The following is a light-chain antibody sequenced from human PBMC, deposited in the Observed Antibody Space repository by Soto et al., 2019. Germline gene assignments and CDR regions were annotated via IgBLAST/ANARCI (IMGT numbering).Light chain of an antibody. CDR3: QQHDNRPPRT. V-gene: IGKV3-15*01. CDR2: DAC. CDR1: QSVGSN. Sequence: EIVMSQSLAALSVSPGESASLSCRASQSVGSNLAWYQQKSGQAPRLLIFDACTRAIDIPVRFSGSGSGTEFILTISSLQSEDFAVYYCQQHDNRPPRTFGQGTKV. J-gene: IGKJ1*01.